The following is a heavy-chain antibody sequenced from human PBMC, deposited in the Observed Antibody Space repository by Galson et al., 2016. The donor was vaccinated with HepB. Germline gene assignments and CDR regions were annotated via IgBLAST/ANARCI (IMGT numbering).Heavy chain of an antibody. J-gene: IGHJ4*02. CDR1: GDSLGDNY. CDR2: IYASGTT. CDR3: ARHRDI. Sequence: SETLSLTCTVSGDSLGDNYWSWIRQSPGKGLEWIGYIYASGTTKSNPSLKSRVTISVDSSKNQFSLRLTSLTAADTAVYYCARHRDIWGQGILVTVSS. V-gene: IGHV4-59*01.